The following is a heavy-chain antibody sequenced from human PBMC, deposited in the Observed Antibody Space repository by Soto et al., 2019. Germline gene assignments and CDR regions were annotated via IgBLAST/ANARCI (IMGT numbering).Heavy chain of an antibody. J-gene: IGHJ4*02. D-gene: IGHD5-18*01. V-gene: IGHV3-15*01. CDR2: IKSKSDGETA. CDR1: GLTFSNVW. CDR3: AITAMINRDSSTSFDY. Sequence: GSLILSCAASGLTFSNVWMTLVRQAPGKGLEWVGRIKSKSDGETADVAAPVKARFTISRDDSKNTVFLEMNSLKSEDTALYYCAITAMINRDSSTSFDYWGRGTQVTVSS.